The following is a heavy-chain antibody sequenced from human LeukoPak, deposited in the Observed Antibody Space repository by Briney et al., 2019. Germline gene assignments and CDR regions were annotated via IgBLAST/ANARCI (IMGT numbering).Heavy chain of an antibody. Sequence: GGSLRLSCAASGFTLSNAWMSWVRQAPGKGLEWVGRIKSKTDGGTTDYAAPVKGRFTISRDDSKNTLYLQMNSLKTEDTAVYYCTIQVGATTFDYWGQGTLVTVSS. D-gene: IGHD1-26*01. CDR1: GFTLSNAW. CDR2: IKSKTDGGTT. CDR3: TIQVGATTFDY. V-gene: IGHV3-15*01. J-gene: IGHJ4*02.